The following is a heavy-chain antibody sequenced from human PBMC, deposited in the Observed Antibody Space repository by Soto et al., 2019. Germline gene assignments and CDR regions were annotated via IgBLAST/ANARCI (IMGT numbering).Heavy chain of an antibody. CDR3: AALRYIAVAGTRLDY. V-gene: IGHV4-59*04. D-gene: IGHD6-19*01. CDR2: ISHSGST. CDR1: GGSISAFY. Sequence: SETLSLTCTVSGGSISAFYWSWIRQPPGKGLEWIGYISHSGSTNYNPSLKSRVTISVDTSKNQFSLKLSSVTAADTAVYYCAALRYIAVAGTRLDYWGQGTLVTVSS. J-gene: IGHJ4*02.